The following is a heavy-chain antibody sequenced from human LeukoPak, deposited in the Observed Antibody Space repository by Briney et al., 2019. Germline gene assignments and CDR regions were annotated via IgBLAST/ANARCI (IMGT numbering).Heavy chain of an antibody. CDR3: ASGST. J-gene: IGHJ5*02. V-gene: IGHV3-11*01. CDR1: GFTFSEYY. CDR2: IGSSGSTI. Sequence: GGSLRLSCAASGFTFSEYYMSWIRQAPGKGLEWVSYIGSSGSTIYYADSVKGRFTISRDNAKNSLYLQMNSLRAEDTAVYYCASGSTWGQGTLVTVSS.